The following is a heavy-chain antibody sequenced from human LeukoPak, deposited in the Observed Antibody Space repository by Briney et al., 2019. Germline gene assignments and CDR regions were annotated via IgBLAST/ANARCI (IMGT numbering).Heavy chain of an antibody. CDR1: GFTFSSYS. D-gene: IGHD3-9*01. V-gene: IGHV3-21*01. CDR2: ISSSSSYI. CDR3: ARSTIFGPKGIYEGPDAFDI. J-gene: IGHJ3*02. Sequence: GGSLRLSCAASGFTFSSYSMNWVRQAPGKGLEWASSISSSSSYIYYADSVKGRFTISRDNAKNSLYLQMNSLRAEDTAVYYCARSTIFGPKGIYEGPDAFDIWGQGTMVTVSS.